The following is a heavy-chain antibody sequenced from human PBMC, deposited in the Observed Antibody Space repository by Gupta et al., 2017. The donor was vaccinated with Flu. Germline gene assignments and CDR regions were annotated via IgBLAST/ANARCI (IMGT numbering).Heavy chain of an antibody. CDR3: ARGSHDSKYRCFET. Sequence: SDYWMSWVRHMPGKGLEWVATIKQDGSDQDYVDSVKGRFTISRDSAKNSLFLQMNGLRVEDTAIYYCARGSHDSKYRCFETWGQGTRVTVSS. CDR1: SDYW. J-gene: IGHJ5*02. D-gene: IGHD4-4*01. CDR2: IKQDGSDQ. V-gene: IGHV3-7*01.